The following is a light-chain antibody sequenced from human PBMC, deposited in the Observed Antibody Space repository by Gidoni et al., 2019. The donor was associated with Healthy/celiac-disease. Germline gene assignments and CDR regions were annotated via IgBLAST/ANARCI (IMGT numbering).Light chain of an antibody. V-gene: IGKV1-39*01. CDR1: RTISSY. Sequence: DIQMTQSPSSLSASVGDRVTITCRASRTISSYLNWFQQKPGKAPKLLIYAASSLQSGVPSRFSGSGSGTDFTLTISSLQPEDFATYYCQQSYSTPLTFXQXTKVXIK. CDR2: AAS. CDR3: QQSYSTPLT. J-gene: IGKJ1*01.